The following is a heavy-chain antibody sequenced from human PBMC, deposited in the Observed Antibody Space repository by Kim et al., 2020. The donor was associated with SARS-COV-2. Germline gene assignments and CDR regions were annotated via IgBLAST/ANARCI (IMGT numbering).Heavy chain of an antibody. CDR1: GYTFTSYW. Sequence: GESLKISCEGSGYTFTSYWIAWVRQTPGKGLEWMGIIYPGDSDTRYSPSFQGQVTISADKSISTAYLQWSSLKASDTAMYYCARHGSYGSDESQFDFWGQGTLVTVSS. V-gene: IGHV5-51*01. D-gene: IGHD3-10*01. CDR3: ARHGSYGSDESQFDF. J-gene: IGHJ4*02. CDR2: IYPGDSDT.